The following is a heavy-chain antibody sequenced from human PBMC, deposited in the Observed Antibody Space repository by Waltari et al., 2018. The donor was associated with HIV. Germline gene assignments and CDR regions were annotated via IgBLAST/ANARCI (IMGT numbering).Heavy chain of an antibody. V-gene: IGHV1-58*02. D-gene: IGHD2-21*01. J-gene: IGHJ4*02. CDR1: GFSFNSAA. CDR2: VVVGSGKT. CDR3: VCDLK. Sequence: QMQLLQSGPEVRKPGTSVRVSCKTSGFSFNSAAIQWVRQARGQRPEWIGWVVVGSGKTDYRQKFKERVTITRDGSRRTAYMELGSLRSDDTAIYYCVCDLKWGQGTPVTVSA.